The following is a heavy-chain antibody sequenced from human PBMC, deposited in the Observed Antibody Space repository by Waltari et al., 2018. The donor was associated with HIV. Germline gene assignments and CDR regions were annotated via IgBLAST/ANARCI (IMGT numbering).Heavy chain of an antibody. D-gene: IGHD3-22*01. Sequence: EVQLVESGGGLVQPGGSLRLSCAASGFTFRSYEMNWVRQAPGKGLEGGSYISSRGSTIYYADSVKGRFTISRDNAKNSLYLQMNSLRAEDTAVYYCAREAYYYDSSGFPFDPWGQGTLVTVSS. CDR2: ISSRGSTI. CDR1: GFTFRSYE. CDR3: AREAYYYDSSGFPFDP. V-gene: IGHV3-48*03. J-gene: IGHJ5*02.